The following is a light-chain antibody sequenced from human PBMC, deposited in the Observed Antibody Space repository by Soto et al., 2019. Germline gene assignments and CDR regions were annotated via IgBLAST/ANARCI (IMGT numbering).Light chain of an antibody. CDR2: DVN. Sequence: QSALTQPASVSGSPGQSITISCTGTSSDIGAYNFVSWYQQHPGKAPKLMLYDVNIRPSGVSNRFSGSKSGNTASLTISGLQAEDEADYYCCSYAGSSTWVFGGGTKLTVL. CDR1: SSDIGAYNF. CDR3: CSYAGSSTWV. J-gene: IGLJ3*02. V-gene: IGLV2-23*02.